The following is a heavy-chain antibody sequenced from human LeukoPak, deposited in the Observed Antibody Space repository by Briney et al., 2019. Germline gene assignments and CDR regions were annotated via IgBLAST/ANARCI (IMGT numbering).Heavy chain of an antibody. D-gene: IGHD3-10*01. V-gene: IGHV1-2*02. Sequence: ASVKASCKASGYTFTGYYMHWVRQAPGQGLEWMGWINPNSGGTNYAQKFQGRVTMTRDTSISTAYMELSRLRSDDTAVYYCARERMVRGLRNWFDPWGQGTLVTVSS. J-gene: IGHJ5*02. CDR2: INPNSGGT. CDR1: GYTFTGYY. CDR3: ARERMVRGLRNWFDP.